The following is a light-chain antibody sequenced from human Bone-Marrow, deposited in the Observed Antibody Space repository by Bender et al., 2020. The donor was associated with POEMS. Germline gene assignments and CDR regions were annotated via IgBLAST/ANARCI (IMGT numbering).Light chain of an antibody. CDR2: EGN. CDR1: TSDVGGYNY. CDR3: SSYSSVTTAV. V-gene: IGLV2-14*01. Sequence: QSALTQPASVSGSPGQSIAISCNGTTSDVGGYNYVSWYQHHPGEAPKLIIHEGNKRPSGVSNRFSGSKSGNTASLTISGLQAEDEADYYCSSYSSVTTAVFGGGTKVTVL. J-gene: IGLJ3*02.